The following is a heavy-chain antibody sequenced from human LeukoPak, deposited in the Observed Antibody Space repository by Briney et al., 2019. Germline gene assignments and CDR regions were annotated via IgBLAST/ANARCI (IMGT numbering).Heavy chain of an antibody. V-gene: IGHV3-23*01. CDR1: GFTFSNYA. D-gene: IGHD3-16*02. Sequence: PTGGSLRLSCAASGFTFSNYAMSWVRQAPGKGLEWVSSVSSTGGTTYYADSVKGRFTISRDNAKNSLYLQMNSLRAEDTAVYYCASGWKGYDYVWGSYRNDYWGQGTLVTVSS. J-gene: IGHJ4*02. CDR2: VSSTGGTT. CDR3: ASGWKGYDYVWGSYRNDY.